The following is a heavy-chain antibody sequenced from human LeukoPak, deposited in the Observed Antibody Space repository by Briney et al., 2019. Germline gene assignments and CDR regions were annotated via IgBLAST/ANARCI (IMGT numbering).Heavy chain of an antibody. D-gene: IGHD3-3*01. CDR2: ISGSGGST. J-gene: IGHJ3*02. CDR3: AKTGIRFLEWLSPENAFDI. Sequence: GGSLRLSCAASGFTFSSYAMSWVRQAPGKGLEWVSAISGSGGSTYYADSVKGRFTISRDNSKNTLYLQMNSLRAEDTAVYYCAKTGIRFLEWLSPENAFDIWGQGTMVTVSS. CDR1: GFTFSSYA. V-gene: IGHV3-23*01.